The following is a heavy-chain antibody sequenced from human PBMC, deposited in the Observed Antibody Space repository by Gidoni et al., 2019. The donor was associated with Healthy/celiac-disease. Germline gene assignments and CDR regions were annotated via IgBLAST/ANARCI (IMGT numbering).Heavy chain of an antibody. D-gene: IGHD5-18*01. CDR1: GYPFTGYY. CDR2: INPNSGGT. V-gene: IGHV1-2*02. Sequence: QVQLVQSGAEVKKPGASVKVSCKASGYPFTGYYMHWVRQAPGQGLEWMGWINPNSGGTNYAQKFQGRVTMTRDTSISTAYMELSRLRSDDTAVYYCARLGGYSYGYGGAFDIWGQGTMVTVSS. J-gene: IGHJ3*02. CDR3: ARLGGYSYGYGGAFDI.